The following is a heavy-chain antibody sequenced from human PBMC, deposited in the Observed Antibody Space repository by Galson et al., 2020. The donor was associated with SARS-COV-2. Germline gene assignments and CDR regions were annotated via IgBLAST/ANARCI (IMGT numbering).Heavy chain of an antibody. D-gene: IGHD3-10*01. J-gene: IGHJ6*03. CDR2: IGTAGDT. CDR3: ARGNMVRGDYYYYYYMDV. V-gene: IGHV3-13*01. Sequence: GGSLRLSCAASGFTFSSYDMHWVRQATGKGLEWVSAIGTAGDTYYPGSVKGRFTISRENAKNSLYLQMNSLRAGDTAVYYCARGNMVRGDYYYYYYMDVWGKGTTVTVSS. CDR1: GFTFSSYD.